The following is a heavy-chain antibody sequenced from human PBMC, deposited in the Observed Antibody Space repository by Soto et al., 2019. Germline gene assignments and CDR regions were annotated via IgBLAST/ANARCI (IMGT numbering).Heavy chain of an antibody. CDR1: GGTFSSYA. V-gene: IGHV1-69*13. J-gene: IGHJ4*02. CDR3: AKKGAAAGRRDFDY. Sequence: SVKVSCKASGGTFSSYAISWVRQAPGQGLEWMGGIIPIFGTANYAQKFQGRVTITADESTSTAYMELNSLRAEDTAVYYCAKKGAAAGRRDFDYWGQGTLVT. D-gene: IGHD6-13*01. CDR2: IIPIFGTA.